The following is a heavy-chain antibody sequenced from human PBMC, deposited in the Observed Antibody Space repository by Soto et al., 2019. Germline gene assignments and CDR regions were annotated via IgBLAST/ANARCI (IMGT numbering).Heavy chain of an antibody. J-gene: IGHJ6*02. CDR3: AKDRLAATAMGGMDV. V-gene: IGHV3-23*01. Sequence: WGSLRLSCAASGFTFSSYAMSWVRQAPWKGLEWVSAISVSGGSTYYADSVKGRFTISRDNSKNTLYLQMNSLRAEDTAVYYCAKDRLAATAMGGMDVWGQGTTVTVSS. D-gene: IGHD5-18*01. CDR2: ISVSGGST. CDR1: GFTFSSYA.